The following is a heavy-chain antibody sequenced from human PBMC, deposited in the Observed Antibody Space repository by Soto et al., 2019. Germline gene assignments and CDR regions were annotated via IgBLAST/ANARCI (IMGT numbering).Heavy chain of an antibody. CDR3: ARSSGYDYYYYYMDV. V-gene: IGHV4-39*01. Sequence: SETLSLTCTVSGGSISSSSYYWGWIRQPPGKGLEWIGSIYYSGSTYYNPSLKSRVTISVDTSKNQFSLKLSSVTAADTAVYYCARSSGYDYYYYYMDVWGKGTTVTVSS. CDR1: GGSISSSSYY. CDR2: IYYSGST. D-gene: IGHD5-12*01. J-gene: IGHJ6*03.